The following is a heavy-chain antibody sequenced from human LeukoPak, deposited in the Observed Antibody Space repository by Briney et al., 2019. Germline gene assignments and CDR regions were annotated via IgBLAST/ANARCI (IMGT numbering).Heavy chain of an antibody. Sequence: KTGGSLRLSCAASGFTFSDYYMSWIRQAPGKGLEWVSYISSSGSTIYYADSVKGRFTISRDNAKNSLYLQMNSLRAEDTAVYYCAIAARHYDAFDIWGQGTMVTVSS. CDR3: AIAARHYDAFDI. J-gene: IGHJ3*02. D-gene: IGHD6-6*01. CDR2: ISSSGSTI. V-gene: IGHV3-11*04. CDR1: GFTFSDYY.